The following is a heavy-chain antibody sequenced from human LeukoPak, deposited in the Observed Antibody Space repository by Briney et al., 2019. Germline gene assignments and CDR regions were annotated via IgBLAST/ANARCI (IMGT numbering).Heavy chain of an antibody. CDR1: GFTFNSYS. J-gene: IGHJ6*03. D-gene: IGHD2-15*01. Sequence: GGSLRLSCAASGFTFNSYSMNWVRQAPGKGLEWVSSISGSNSYIYYADSMKRRFTISRDNANNSLFLQMNSLRAEATAVYYCARVLRYCSGGNCYSGGLGYMDVWGKGTTVTISS. CDR3: ARVLRYCSGGNCYSGGLGYMDV. CDR2: ISGSNSYI. V-gene: IGHV3-21*04.